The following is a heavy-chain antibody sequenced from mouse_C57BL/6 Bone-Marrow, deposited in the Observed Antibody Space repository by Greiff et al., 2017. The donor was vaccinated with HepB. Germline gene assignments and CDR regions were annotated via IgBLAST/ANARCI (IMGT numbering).Heavy chain of an antibody. J-gene: IGHJ2*01. CDR1: GYTFTDYN. Sequence: EVQLVESGPELVKPGASVKIPCKASGYTFTDYNMDWVKQSHGKSLEWIGDINPNNGGTIYNQKFKGKATLTVDKSSSTAYMELRSLTSEDTAVYYCAREGYYGSSLYFDYWGQGTTLTVSS. D-gene: IGHD1-1*01. CDR2: INPNNGGT. V-gene: IGHV1-18*01. CDR3: AREGYYGSSLYFDY.